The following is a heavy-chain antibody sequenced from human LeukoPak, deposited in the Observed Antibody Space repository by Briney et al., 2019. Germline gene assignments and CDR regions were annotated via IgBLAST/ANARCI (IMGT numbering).Heavy chain of an antibody. J-gene: IGHJ6*03. CDR3: AREGSRRLYMDV. Sequence: PSETLSLTCSVSGGSISSGNWWTWVRQPPGKGLEWLGEIFHNGTTNYNPSLKSRVTISLDKSNNQFSLKLSSVTAADTAVYSCAREGSRRLYMDVWGKGTTVTVSS. CDR1: GGSISSGNW. V-gene: IGHV4-4*02. D-gene: IGHD1-26*01. CDR2: IFHNGTT.